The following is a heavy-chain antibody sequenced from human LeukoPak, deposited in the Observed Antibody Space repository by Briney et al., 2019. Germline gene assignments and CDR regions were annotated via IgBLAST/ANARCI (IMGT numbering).Heavy chain of an antibody. D-gene: IGHD2-2*01. CDR2: ISGSGGST. CDR3: ARPDSTPVDAFDI. V-gene: IGHV3-23*01. Sequence: GGSLRLSCAASGFTVSSNYMSWVRQAPGKGLEWVSAISGSGGSTYYADSVKGRFTISRDNSKNTLYLQMNSLRAEDTAVYYCARPDSTPVDAFDIWGQGTMVTVSS. J-gene: IGHJ3*02. CDR1: GFTVSSNY.